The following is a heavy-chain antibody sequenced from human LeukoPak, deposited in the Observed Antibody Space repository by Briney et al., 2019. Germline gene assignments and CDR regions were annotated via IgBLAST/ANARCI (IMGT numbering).Heavy chain of an antibody. V-gene: IGHV3-64*01. J-gene: IGHJ4*02. CDR3: ARGYCSSTSCYVSDY. CDR1: GFTFSSYA. CDR2: ISSSGGST. D-gene: IGHD2-2*01. Sequence: GGSLRLSCAASGFTFSSYAMNWVREATGKGLEYVSAISSSGGSTSYANSVKGRFIISRDNSKNTLYLQMGSLRPDDMAVYYCARGYCSSTSCYVSDYWGQGTLVTVSS.